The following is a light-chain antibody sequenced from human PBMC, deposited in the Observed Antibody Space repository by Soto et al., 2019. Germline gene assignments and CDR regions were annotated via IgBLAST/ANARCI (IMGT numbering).Light chain of an antibody. CDR3: QQYGGSRWT. J-gene: IGKJ1*01. Sequence: EIVLTQSPGTLSLSPGERATLSCRASQTFTSSYFAWYQQRPGQAPRLLIYATSTRATGIPDRFSGSGSGTDFTLTISSLDPEDFAVYYCQQYGGSRWTFGQGTKVEIK. V-gene: IGKV3-20*01. CDR1: QTFTSSY. CDR2: ATS.